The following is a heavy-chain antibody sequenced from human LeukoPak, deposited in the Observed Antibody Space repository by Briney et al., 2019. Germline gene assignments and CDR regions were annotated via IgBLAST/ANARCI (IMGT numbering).Heavy chain of an antibody. D-gene: IGHD6-19*01. CDR2: ISSTASSI. J-gene: IGHJ1*01. CDR1: GFTFSDYY. Sequence: GGSLRLSCAASGFTFSDYYMRWVRQAPGKGLEWLAYISSTASSIYYAEAVKGRFTISRDNAKNSLYLQMSSLRAEDTAVYYCARARRYTSGWSAPQHWGQGTLVTASS. V-gene: IGHV3-11*01. CDR3: ARARRYTSGWSAPQH.